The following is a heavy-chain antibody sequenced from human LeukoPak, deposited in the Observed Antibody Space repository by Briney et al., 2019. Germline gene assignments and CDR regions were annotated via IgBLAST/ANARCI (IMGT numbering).Heavy chain of an antibody. CDR1: GGSFSGYY. Sequence: SETLSLTCAVYGGSFSGYYWSWIRQPPGKGLEWIGEINHSGSTNYNPSLKSRVTISVDRSKNQFSLKLSSVTAADTAVYYCARVGGVWFGDGKGTNWFDPWGQGTLVTVSS. J-gene: IGHJ5*02. D-gene: IGHD3-10*01. CDR2: INHSGST. V-gene: IGHV4-34*01. CDR3: ARVGGVWFGDGKGTNWFDP.